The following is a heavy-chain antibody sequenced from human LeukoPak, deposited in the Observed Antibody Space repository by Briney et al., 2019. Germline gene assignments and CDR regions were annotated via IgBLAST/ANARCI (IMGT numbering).Heavy chain of an antibody. J-gene: IGHJ4*02. CDR2: INPSSGGT. CDR3: ARDRSGNLDY. Sequence: ASVKVSCKASGYTFTGQYMHWVRQAPGQGLEWMGWINPSSGGTKCAQKFQGRVTMTGDTSIDTAYMELSSLRSDDTAVYYCARDRSGNLDYWGQGTLVTVSS. D-gene: IGHD4-23*01. CDR1: GYTFTGQY. V-gene: IGHV1-2*02.